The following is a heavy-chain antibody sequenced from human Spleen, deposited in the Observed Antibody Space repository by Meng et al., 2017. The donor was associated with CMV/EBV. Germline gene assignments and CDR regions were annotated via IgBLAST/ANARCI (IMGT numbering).Heavy chain of an antibody. D-gene: IGHD3-22*01. V-gene: IGHV4-39*07. J-gene: IGHJ5*02. Sequence: LRLQESGPGLVKPYETPSLTCTVSGGSISSSSYYWGWIRQPPGKGLEWIGSIYYSGSTYYNPSLKSRVTISVDTSKNQFSLKLSSVTAADTAVYYCARDLETYYYDSSGYFPSWFDPWGQGTLVTVSS. CDR2: IYYSGST. CDR1: GGSISSSSYY. CDR3: ARDLETYYYDSSGYFPSWFDP.